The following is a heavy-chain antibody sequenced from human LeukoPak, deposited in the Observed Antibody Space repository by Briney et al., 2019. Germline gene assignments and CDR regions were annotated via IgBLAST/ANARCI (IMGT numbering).Heavy chain of an antibody. J-gene: IGHJ3*02. V-gene: IGHV4-30-2*01. CDR3: ARGGELYGAARSAIAFDI. CDR2: IYHSGST. D-gene: IGHD6-6*01. Sequence: SETLSLTCTVSGGSISSGGYYWSWIRQPPGKGLEWIGYIYHSGSTYYNPSLKSRVTISVDRSKNQFSLKLSSVTAADTAVYYCARGGELYGAARSAIAFDIWGQGTMVTVSS. CDR1: GGSISSGGYY.